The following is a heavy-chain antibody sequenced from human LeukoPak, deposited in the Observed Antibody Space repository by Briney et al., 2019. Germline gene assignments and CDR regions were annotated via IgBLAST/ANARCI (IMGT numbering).Heavy chain of an antibody. CDR1: GGSISSYY. D-gene: IGHD6-19*01. CDR2: IYYSGST. CDR3: ARIIAVAGKVLKLDY. Sequence: SETLSLTCTVSGGSISSYYWSWIRQPPGKGLEWIGYIYYSGSTNYNPSLKSRVTISVDTSKNQFSLKLSSVTAADTAVYYCARIIAVAGKVLKLDYWGQGTLVTVSS. J-gene: IGHJ4*02. V-gene: IGHV4-59*01.